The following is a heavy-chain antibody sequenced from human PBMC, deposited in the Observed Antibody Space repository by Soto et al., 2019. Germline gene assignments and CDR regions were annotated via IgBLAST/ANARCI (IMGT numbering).Heavy chain of an antibody. Sequence: GGSLRLSCAASGFTFSSYAMSWVRQAPGKGLEWVSAISGSGGSTYYADSVKGRFTTSRDNSKNTLYQQMNSLRAEDTAVYYRAKARGEDSLIYYYYGMDVWGQGTTVTVSS. CDR3: AKARGEDSLIYYYYGMDV. CDR2: ISGSGGST. CDR1: GFTFSSYA. V-gene: IGHV3-23*01. J-gene: IGHJ6*02. D-gene: IGHD3-16*01.